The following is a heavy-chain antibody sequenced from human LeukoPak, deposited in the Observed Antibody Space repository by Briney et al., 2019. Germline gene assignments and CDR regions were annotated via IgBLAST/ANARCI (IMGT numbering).Heavy chain of an antibody. Sequence: GESLKISCKGSGYSFTSYWIGWVRQMPGKGLEWMGIIYPGDSDTRYSPSFQGQVTISADKSISTAYLQWSSLKASDTAMYYCARRYYYDSTGYLIVDYWGQGTLVTVSS. J-gene: IGHJ4*02. V-gene: IGHV5-51*01. CDR2: IYPGDSDT. CDR1: GYSFTSYW. D-gene: IGHD3-22*01. CDR3: ARRYYYDSTGYLIVDY.